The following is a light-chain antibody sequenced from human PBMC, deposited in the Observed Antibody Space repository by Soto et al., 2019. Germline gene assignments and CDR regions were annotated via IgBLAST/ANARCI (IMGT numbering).Light chain of an antibody. Sequence: QSALTQPASVSGSPGQSITISCTGTSSDVGGYYYVSWYQHHPGKAPKLLIYEVTHRPSGVSDRFSGSRSGNTASLIISGLQAEDESNYYCASYTSSNTLVFGGGTKLTVL. J-gene: IGLJ2*01. CDR1: SSDVGGYYY. CDR2: EVT. V-gene: IGLV2-14*01. CDR3: ASYTSSNTLV.